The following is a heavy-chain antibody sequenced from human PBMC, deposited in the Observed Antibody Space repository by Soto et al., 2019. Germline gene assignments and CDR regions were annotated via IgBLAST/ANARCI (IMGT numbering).Heavy chain of an antibody. J-gene: IGHJ6*02. D-gene: IGHD3-10*01. CDR2: IRGFSPYT. CDR1: EFTFRTYT. V-gene: IGHV3-21*01. Sequence: GGSLRHSCISSEFTFRTYTMNWVRQAPGKGLEWVSGIRGFSPYTFYAESVKGRFTISRDNAKNSLYLQMNSLRAEDTAVYYCARDRGYDAHDYYYNAMDVWGQGTAVTVSS. CDR3: ARDRGYDAHDYYYNAMDV.